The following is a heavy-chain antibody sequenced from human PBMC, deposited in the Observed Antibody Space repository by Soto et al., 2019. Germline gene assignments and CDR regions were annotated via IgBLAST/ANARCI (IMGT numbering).Heavy chain of an antibody. V-gene: IGHV1-69*13. CDR1: GGTFSSYA. CDR3: ARDTRGEMATIGYYYYGMDV. D-gene: IGHD3-16*01. Sequence: SVKVSCKASGGTFSSYAISWVRQAPGQGLEWMGGIIPIFGTANYAQKFQGRVTITADESTSTAYMELSSLRSEDTAVYYCARDTRGEMATIGYYYYGMDVWGQGTTVTVSS. CDR2: IIPIFGTA. J-gene: IGHJ6*02.